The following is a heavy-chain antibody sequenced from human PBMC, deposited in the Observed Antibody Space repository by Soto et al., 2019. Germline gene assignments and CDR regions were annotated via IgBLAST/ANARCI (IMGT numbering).Heavy chain of an antibody. CDR1: GGSISSGGYY. D-gene: IGHD3-9*01. Sequence: QVQLQESGPGLVKPSQTLSLTCTVSGGSISSGGYYWSWIRQHPGKGLEWIGYIYYSGSTYYNPSLKSRXXIXVXXSKNQFSLKLSSVTAADTAVYYCARETYYDILTDHWGQGTLVTVSS. V-gene: IGHV4-31*03. CDR2: IYYSGST. J-gene: IGHJ4*02. CDR3: ARETYYDILTDH.